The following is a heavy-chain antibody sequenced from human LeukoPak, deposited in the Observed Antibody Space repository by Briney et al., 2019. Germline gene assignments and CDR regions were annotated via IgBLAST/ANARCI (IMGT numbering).Heavy chain of an antibody. CDR1: GVTVSSNY. CDR3: ARERGPYCSGGSCYSGSFYFDY. Sequence: GGSLRLSCAASGVTVSSNYMSWVRQAPGKGLEWVSLIYNGGSTYYADSVKDRFTISRDNSKNTLYLQMNSLRAEDTAVYYCARERGPYCSGGSCYSGSFYFDYWGQGTLVTVSS. J-gene: IGHJ4*02. V-gene: IGHV3-53*01. D-gene: IGHD2-15*01. CDR2: IYNGGST.